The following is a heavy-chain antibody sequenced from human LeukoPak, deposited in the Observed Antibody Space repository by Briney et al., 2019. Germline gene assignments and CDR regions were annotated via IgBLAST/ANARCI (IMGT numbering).Heavy chain of an antibody. CDR2: MNPNSGNT. CDR1: GYTFTSYD. Sequence: ASVKVSCKASGYTFTSYDINWVRQATGQGLEWMGWMNPNSGNTGYAQKFQGRVTMTRNTSISTAYMELSSLRSDDTAVYYCAIMYYFDSGSDNWFAPWGQGTLVTVSS. J-gene: IGHJ5*02. D-gene: IGHD3-10*01. CDR3: AIMYYFDSGSDNWFAP. V-gene: IGHV1-8*01.